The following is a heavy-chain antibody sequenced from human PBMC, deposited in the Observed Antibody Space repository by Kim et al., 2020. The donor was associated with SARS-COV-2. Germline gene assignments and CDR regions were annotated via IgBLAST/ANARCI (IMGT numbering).Heavy chain of an antibody. Sequence: YSESVKGRFTISRDKSHSTLYLQMNSLTAEDTATYCCAEAGSYGVYNWFDPWGLGTLVTVSS. J-gene: IGHJ5*02. V-gene: IGHV3-23*01. CDR3: AEAGSYGVYNWFDP. D-gene: IGHD1-26*01.